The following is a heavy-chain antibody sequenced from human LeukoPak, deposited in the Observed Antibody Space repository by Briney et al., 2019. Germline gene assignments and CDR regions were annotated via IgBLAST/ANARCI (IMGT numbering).Heavy chain of an antibody. CDR2: IWYDGSNK. D-gene: IGHD3-10*01. CDR3: AEDAYGSGSYFVY. J-gene: IGHJ4*02. Sequence: GRSLRLSCAASGFTFSSYGMHWVRQAPGKGLEWVAVIWYDGSNKYYADSVKGRFTISRDNSKNTLYLQMNSLRAEDTAVYYCAEDAYGSGSYFVYWGQGTLVTVSS. V-gene: IGHV3-33*06. CDR1: GFTFSSYG.